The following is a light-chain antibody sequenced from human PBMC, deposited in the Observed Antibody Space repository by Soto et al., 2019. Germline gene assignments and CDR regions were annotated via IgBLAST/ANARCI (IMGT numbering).Light chain of an antibody. Sequence: DIVMIQSPLSLPVTPGEPASISCRSSQSLQHSNRYNYLDWYLQKPGQSPQLLIYLGSIRASGVPDRFSGSGSGPDFTLKISRVEAEDIGVYYCMQALQTPRTFGQGTKVEIK. CDR2: LGS. CDR3: MQALQTPRT. J-gene: IGKJ1*01. CDR1: QSLQHSNRYNY. V-gene: IGKV2-28*01.